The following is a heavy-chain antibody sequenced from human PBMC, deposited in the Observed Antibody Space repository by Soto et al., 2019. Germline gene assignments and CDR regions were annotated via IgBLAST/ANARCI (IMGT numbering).Heavy chain of an antibody. J-gene: IGHJ6*02. CDR1: GYIFTTYG. CDR2: IRTDSGYT. V-gene: IGHV1-18*01. CDR3: ARDRPPGSLYGMDA. Sequence: QIQLVQSGGEVERPGASVTVSCEASGYIFTTYGLSWVRQTPAHGLEWMGWIRTDSGYTQYSQFLQGRVTMTRDTSTNTGYMELRDLTSDDTGIYYCARDRPPGSLYGMDAWGQGTAVTVSS.